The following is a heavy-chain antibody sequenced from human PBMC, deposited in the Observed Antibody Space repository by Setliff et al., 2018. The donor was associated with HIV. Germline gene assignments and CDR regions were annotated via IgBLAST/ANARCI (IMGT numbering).Heavy chain of an antibody. V-gene: IGHV4-61*01. CDR2: INYNGNT. D-gene: IGHD5-12*01. J-gene: IGHJ4*02. CDR1: GGSVNSDSHY. CDR3: ARGHEWLRI. Sequence: PSETLSLTCTVSGGSVNSDSHYWSWIRQPPERGLDYIGYINYNGNTNYNPSLKSRVTMSVDTSKNQISLKLRSVTASDTAVYYCARGHEWLRIWGQGMLVTVSS.